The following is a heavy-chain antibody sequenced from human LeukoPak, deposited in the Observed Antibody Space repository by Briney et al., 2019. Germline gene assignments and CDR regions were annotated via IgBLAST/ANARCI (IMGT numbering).Heavy chain of an antibody. CDR2: IYSGGST. D-gene: IGHD2-15*01. CDR1: GFTVSSNY. CDR3: ARVPVGLQYYYYGMDV. Sequence: PGGSLRLSCAASGFTVSSNYMSWVRQAPGKGLEWVSVIYSGGSTYYADSVKGRFTISRDNSKNTLYLQMNSLRAEDTAVYYCARVPVGLQYYYYGMDVWGQGTTVTVSS. J-gene: IGHJ6*02. V-gene: IGHV3-53*05.